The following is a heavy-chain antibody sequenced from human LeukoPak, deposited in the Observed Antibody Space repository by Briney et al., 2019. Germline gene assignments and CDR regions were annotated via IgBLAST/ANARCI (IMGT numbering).Heavy chain of an antibody. CDR3: AREPQDIVVVPAAPSDYGMDV. Sequence: PGGSLRLSCAASGFTFSSYAMHWVRQARAKGLEWVAVISYDGSNKYYADSVKGRFTISRDNSKNTLYLQMNSLRAEDTAVYGCAREPQDIVVVPAAPSDYGMDVWGQGTTVTVSS. CDR1: GFTFSSYA. CDR2: ISYDGSNK. D-gene: IGHD2-2*01. V-gene: IGHV3-30-3*01. J-gene: IGHJ6*02.